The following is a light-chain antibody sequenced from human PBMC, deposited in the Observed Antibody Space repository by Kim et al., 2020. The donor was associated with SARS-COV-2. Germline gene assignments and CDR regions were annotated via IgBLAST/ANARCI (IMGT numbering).Light chain of an antibody. CDR1: SSDVGGYNF. J-gene: IGLJ2*01. CDR2: DVS. V-gene: IGLV2-11*01. CDR3: CSYAGSYTYVV. Sequence: QSALTQPRPVSGSPGQSVTISCTGTSSDVGGYNFVSWYQQHPGKAPKLMIYDVSKRPSGVHDRFSGSKSGNTASLTISGLQAEDEADYYCCSYAGSYTYVVFGGGTQLTVL.